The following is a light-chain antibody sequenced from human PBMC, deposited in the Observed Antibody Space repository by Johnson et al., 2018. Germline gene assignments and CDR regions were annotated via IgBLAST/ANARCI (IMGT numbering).Light chain of an antibody. CDR2: ENN. CDR1: SSNIGNNY. Sequence: QSVLTQPPSVSAAPGQKVTISCSGSSSNIGNNYVSWYQQLPGTAPKLLIYENNRRPSGIPDRFSGSKSGPSATLGITGLQTGDEADYYCGTWDSSLSAGNVFGTVTKVTVL. J-gene: IGLJ1*01. CDR3: GTWDSSLSAGNV. V-gene: IGLV1-51*02.